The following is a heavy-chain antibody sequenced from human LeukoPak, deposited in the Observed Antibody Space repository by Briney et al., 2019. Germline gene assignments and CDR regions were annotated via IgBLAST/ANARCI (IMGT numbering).Heavy chain of an antibody. Sequence: GGSLRLSCAASGFTVSSNYMSWVRQAPGKGLEWVSVIYSGGSTYYADSVKGRSTISRDNSKNTLYLQMNSLRAEDTAVYYCATRVVAATDYYFDYWGQGTLVTVSS. J-gene: IGHJ4*02. CDR2: IYSGGST. CDR1: GFTVSSNY. CDR3: ATRVVAATDYYFDY. D-gene: IGHD2-15*01. V-gene: IGHV3-66*01.